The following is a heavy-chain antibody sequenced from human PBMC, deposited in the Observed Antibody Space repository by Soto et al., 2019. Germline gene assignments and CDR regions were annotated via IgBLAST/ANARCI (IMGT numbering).Heavy chain of an antibody. CDR3: AREYSHSWNNGMDV. CDR2: IWSDGSNT. Sequence: GGFLRLSCAASGFTFTDYGMHWVRQAPGKGLEWVAGIWSDGSNTYYADSVKGRLTISRDNSQDTLYLQMNSLGGEDTAIYYCAREYSHSWNNGMDVWGQGTTVTVSS. J-gene: IGHJ6*02. D-gene: IGHD1-1*01. V-gene: IGHV3-33*01. CDR1: GFTFTDYG.